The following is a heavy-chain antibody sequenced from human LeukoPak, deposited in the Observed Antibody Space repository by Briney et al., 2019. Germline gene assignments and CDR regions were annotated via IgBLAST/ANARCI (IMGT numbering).Heavy chain of an antibody. J-gene: IGHJ4*02. CDR2: INHSGST. D-gene: IGHD3-22*01. Sequence: SETLSLTCAGPGGVFSGYYWSWIRQPPGKGLEWIGEINHSGSTKYNPSLKSRVTISVDTSKNQFSLRLSSVTAADTAVYYCAKHESRDSSGYYFFDYWGQGTLVTVSS. CDR1: GGVFSGYY. V-gene: IGHV4-34*01. CDR3: AKHESRDSSGYYFFDY.